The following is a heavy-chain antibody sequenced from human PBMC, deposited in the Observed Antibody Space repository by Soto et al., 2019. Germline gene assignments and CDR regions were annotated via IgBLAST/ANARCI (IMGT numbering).Heavy chain of an antibody. Sequence: PSDTLSLTCTVSGGSISISSYYWGWIRQPPGKGLEWIGSIYYSGSTYYNPSLKSRVTISVDTSKNQFSLKLSSVTAADTAVYYCARTDYYDSSAKNDYWGQGTLVTVSS. CDR1: GGSISISSYY. CDR2: IYYSGST. CDR3: ARTDYYDSSAKNDY. V-gene: IGHV4-39*01. D-gene: IGHD3-22*01. J-gene: IGHJ4*02.